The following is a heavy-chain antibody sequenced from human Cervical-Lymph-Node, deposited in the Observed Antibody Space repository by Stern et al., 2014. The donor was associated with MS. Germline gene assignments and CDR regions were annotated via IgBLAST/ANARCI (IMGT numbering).Heavy chain of an antibody. CDR3: ARRCAKREQCAFDY. V-gene: IGHV5-51*01. D-gene: IGHD6-19*01. Sequence: EVQLVESGAEVKKPGESLKISCKGSGYNFTSYWIGWVRQMPVKGLEGMGKIYPGDSETGFSRSFQGQVTISADKSISTAYLQWSSLKASDTAMYYGARRCAKREQCAFDYWGQGTLVTGSS. CDR2: IYPGDSET. CDR1: GYNFTSYW. J-gene: IGHJ4*02.